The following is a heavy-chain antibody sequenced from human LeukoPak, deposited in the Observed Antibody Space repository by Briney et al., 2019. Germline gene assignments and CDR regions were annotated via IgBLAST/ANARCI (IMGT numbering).Heavy chain of an antibody. D-gene: IGHD6-19*01. V-gene: IGHV1-69*13. J-gene: IGHJ4*02. CDR1: GGTFSSYA. CDR2: IIPIFGTA. CDR3: GASIAVAGTHTNFDY. Sequence: ASVKVSCKASGGTFSSYAISWVRQAPGQGLEWMGGIIPIFGTANYAQKFQGRVTITADESTSTAYMELSSLRSEDTAVYYCGASIAVAGTHTNFDYWGQGTLVTVSS.